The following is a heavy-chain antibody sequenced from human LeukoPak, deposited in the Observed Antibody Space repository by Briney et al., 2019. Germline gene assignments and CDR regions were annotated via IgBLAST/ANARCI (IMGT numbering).Heavy chain of an antibody. CDR1: GYSFTNYG. CDR3: ARSTLGIEFDY. Sequence: ASVKVSCKASGYSFTNYGISWVRQAPGQGLEWMGWISAYNDNAHYAQGLEGRVTMTSEASTRTAYMELRSLRSDDTAVYYCARSTLGIEFDYWGQGSLVTVSS. V-gene: IGHV1-18*01. D-gene: IGHD7-27*01. CDR2: ISAYNDNA. J-gene: IGHJ4*02.